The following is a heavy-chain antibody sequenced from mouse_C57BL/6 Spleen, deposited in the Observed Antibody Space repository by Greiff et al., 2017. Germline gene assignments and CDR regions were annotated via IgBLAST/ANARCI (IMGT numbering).Heavy chain of an antibody. V-gene: IGHV5-17*01. CDR3: ARQAFYYYGSSYYYFDY. J-gene: IGHJ2*01. CDR2: ISSGSSTI. D-gene: IGHD1-1*01. Sequence: EVKLMESGGGLVKPGGSLKLSCAASGFTFSDYGMHWVRQAPEKGLEWVAYISSGSSTIYYADTVKGRFTISSDNAKNTLFLQMTSLRSEDTAMYYCARQAFYYYGSSYYYFDYWGQGTTLTVSA. CDR1: GFTFSDYG.